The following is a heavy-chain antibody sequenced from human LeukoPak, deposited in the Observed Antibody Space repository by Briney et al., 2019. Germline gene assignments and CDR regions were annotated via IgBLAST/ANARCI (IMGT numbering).Heavy chain of an antibody. V-gene: IGHV1-18*01. D-gene: IGHD3-10*01. CDR1: GYTFTSFG. CDR2: ISAYNGNT. J-gene: IGHJ6*02. CDR3: ARPPHRGYYYYGMDV. Sequence: ASVKVSCKASGYTFTSFGISWVRQAPGQGLEWMGWISAYNGNTNYAQKLQGRVTMTTDTSTSTAYMELRSLRSDDTAVYYCARPPHRGYYYYGMDVWGQGTTVTVSS.